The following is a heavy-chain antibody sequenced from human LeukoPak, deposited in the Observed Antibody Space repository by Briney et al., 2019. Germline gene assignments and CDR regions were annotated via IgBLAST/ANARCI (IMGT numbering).Heavy chain of an antibody. CDR3: AKEGASYYDFWSGPALDAFDI. CDR1: GFTFSSYG. D-gene: IGHD3-3*01. J-gene: IGHJ3*02. Sequence: QSGGSRRLSCAASGFTFSSYGMHWVRQAPGKGLEWVAVISYDGSNKYYADSVKGRFTISRDNSKNTLYLQMNSLRAEDTAVYYCAKEGASYYDFWSGPALDAFDIWGQGTMVTVSS. V-gene: IGHV3-30*18. CDR2: ISYDGSNK.